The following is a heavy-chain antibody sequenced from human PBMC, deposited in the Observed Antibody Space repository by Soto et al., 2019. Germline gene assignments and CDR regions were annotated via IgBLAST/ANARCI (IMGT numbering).Heavy chain of an antibody. Sequence: QVQLVESGGGVVQTGRSLRLSCAASGFNFSSYGMHWVRQAPGKGLEWVAVIWYDGNHKYYADSVKGRFAISRDNSKNTLYLQVNSLRPEDTAVYYCAREAQADCRSDCFSNFDYWGQGTLVTVSS. J-gene: IGHJ4*02. CDR1: GFNFSSYG. D-gene: IGHD2-21*02. CDR3: AREAQADCRSDCFSNFDY. CDR2: IWYDGNHK. V-gene: IGHV3-33*01.